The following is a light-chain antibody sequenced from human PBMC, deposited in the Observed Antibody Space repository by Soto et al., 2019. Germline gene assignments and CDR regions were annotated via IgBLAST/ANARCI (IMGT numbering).Light chain of an antibody. J-gene: IGKJ1*01. V-gene: IGKV1-5*03. CDR1: QTISSW. CDR3: HQYNQWPLWT. CDR2: KAS. Sequence: MTQSPSTLSGSVGDRVTITCRASQTISSWLAWYQQKPGKAPKLLIYKASTLKSGVPSRFSGSGSGTEFTLTISSLQPDDFAVYYCHQYNQWPLWTVGPVTKVEIK.